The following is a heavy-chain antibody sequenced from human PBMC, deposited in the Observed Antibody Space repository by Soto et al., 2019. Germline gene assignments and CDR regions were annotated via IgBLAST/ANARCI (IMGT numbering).Heavy chain of an antibody. V-gene: IGHV3-21*01. J-gene: IGHJ1*01. D-gene: IGHD4-17*01. CDR3: ARDDYGEPGYFQH. CDR1: GFTFSSYS. Sequence: TGGSLRLSCAASGFTFSSYSMNWVHQAPGKGLEWVSSISSSSSYIYYADSVKGRFTISRDNAKNSLYLQMNSLRAEDTAVYYCARDDYGEPGYFQHWGQGTLVTVSS. CDR2: ISSSSSYI.